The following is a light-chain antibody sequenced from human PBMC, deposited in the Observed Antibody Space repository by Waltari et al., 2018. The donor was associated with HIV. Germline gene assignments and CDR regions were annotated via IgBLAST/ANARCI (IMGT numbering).Light chain of an antibody. V-gene: IGLV1-51*01. CDR1: RSNIGNNS. CDR3: GTWDSSLSAVV. J-gene: IGLJ2*01. Sequence: QSVLTQPPSVSAAPGQKVTISCAGSRSNIGNNSVSWYQQLPGTAPNLLIYDNDKRPSGIPDRFSGSKSGTSATLGITGLQTGDEADYYCGTWDSSLSAVVFGGGTKLTVL. CDR2: DND.